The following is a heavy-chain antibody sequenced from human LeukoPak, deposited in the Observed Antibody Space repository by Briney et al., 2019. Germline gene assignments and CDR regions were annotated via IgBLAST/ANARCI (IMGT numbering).Heavy chain of an antibody. V-gene: IGHV3-48*01. Sequence: PGGSLRLSCAASGFTFSSYSMNWVRQAPGKGLEWVSYISSSSSTIYYADSVKGRFTISRDNAKNSLYLQMNSLRAEDTAVYYCARVGDGYNVGFDYWGQRTLVTVSS. D-gene: IGHD5-24*01. CDR3: ARVGDGYNVGFDY. CDR1: GFTFSSYS. CDR2: ISSSSSTI. J-gene: IGHJ4*02.